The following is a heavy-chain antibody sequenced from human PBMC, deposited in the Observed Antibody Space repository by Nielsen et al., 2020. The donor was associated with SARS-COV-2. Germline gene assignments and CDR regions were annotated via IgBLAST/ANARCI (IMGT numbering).Heavy chain of an antibody. CDR2: IKQDGSEK. D-gene: IGHD3-10*01. J-gene: IGHJ4*02. CDR3: ARDLYYYGPLDY. V-gene: IGHV3-7*01. CDR1: GLTFSSYA. Sequence: GQSLKISCAASGLTFSSYAMSWVRQVPGKGLEWVANIKQDGSEKYYVDSVKGRFTISRDNAKNSLYLQMNSLRAEDTAVYYCARDLYYYGPLDYWGQGTLVTVSS.